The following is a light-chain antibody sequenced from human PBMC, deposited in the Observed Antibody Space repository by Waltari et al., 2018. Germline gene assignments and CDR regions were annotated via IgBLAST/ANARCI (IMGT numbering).Light chain of an antibody. J-gene: IGLJ2*01. Sequence: QLVGTQSPSASASLGASVRFTCTLSSGHTTFAIAWHPQQPQKGPRSLLTVNGHGSHRKGDGIPARFSGSSSGADRYLSVSSLQSEDEADYYCQTWGSDIVVFGGGTKLTVL. CDR3: QTWGSDIVV. V-gene: IGLV4-69*01. CDR1: SGHTTFA. CDR2: VNGHGSH.